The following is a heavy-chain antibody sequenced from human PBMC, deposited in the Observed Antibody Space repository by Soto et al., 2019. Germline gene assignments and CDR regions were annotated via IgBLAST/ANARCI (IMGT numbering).Heavy chain of an antibody. V-gene: IGHV4-4*02. D-gene: IGHD5-18*01. Sequence: SETLSLTCAVSGGSISSSNWWSWVRQPPGKGLEWIGEIYHSGGTNYNPSLKSRVTISVDKSKNQFSLKLSSVTAADTAVYYCARSGYSYGSAFDIWGQGTMVTVSS. CDR2: IYHSGGT. CDR1: GGSISSSNW. CDR3: ARSGYSYGSAFDI. J-gene: IGHJ3*02.